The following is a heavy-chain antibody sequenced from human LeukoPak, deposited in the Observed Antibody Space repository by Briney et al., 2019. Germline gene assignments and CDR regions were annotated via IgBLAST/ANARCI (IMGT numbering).Heavy chain of an antibody. CDR2: INPNSGGT. CDR3: ARRTAGTRNYYYYYGMDV. D-gene: IGHD6-19*01. J-gene: IGHJ6*02. CDR1: GYTFTSYY. V-gene: IGHV1-2*02. Sequence: GASVKVSCKASGYTFTSYYMHWVRQAPGQGLEWMGWINPNSGGTNYAQKFQGRVTMTRDTSISTAYMELSRLRSDDTAVYYCARRTAGTRNYYYYYGMDVWGQGTTVTVSS.